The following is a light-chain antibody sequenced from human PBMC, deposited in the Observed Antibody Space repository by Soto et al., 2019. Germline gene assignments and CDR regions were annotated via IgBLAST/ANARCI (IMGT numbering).Light chain of an antibody. J-gene: IGLJ2*01. CDR2: VGPGGIVG. CDR1: SGYSNYK. CDR3: GADHGSGSKVGSVV. V-gene: IGLV9-49*01. Sequence: QPVLTQPPSASASLGASVTLTCTLSSGYSNYKVDWYQQRPGKGPRFVMRVGPGGIVGSKGDGIPDRFSVLGSGLNRYLTIKNIQEEDEGDYLGGADHGSGSKVGSVVFGEGTQLTVL.